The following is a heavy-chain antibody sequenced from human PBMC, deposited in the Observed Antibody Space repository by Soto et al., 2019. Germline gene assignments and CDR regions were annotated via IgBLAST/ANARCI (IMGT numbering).Heavy chain of an antibody. Sequence: EVQLVESGGDLVQPGGSLRLSCAASGFTVSNNYMTWVRQAPGKGLEWVSLIYVGGYTYYADSVKGRFTISRDNSKNTLYLQMNSLSAEDTAVYYCAVYAPRHWFDSWGQGTLVTVSS. CDR3: AVYAPRHWFDS. CDR2: IYVGGYT. J-gene: IGHJ5*01. V-gene: IGHV3-66*01. D-gene: IGHD6-6*01. CDR1: GFTVSNNY.